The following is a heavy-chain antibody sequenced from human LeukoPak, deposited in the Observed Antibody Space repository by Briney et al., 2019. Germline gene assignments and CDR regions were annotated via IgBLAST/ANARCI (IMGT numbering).Heavy chain of an antibody. Sequence: GGSLRLSCAASGFTFDDYAMHWVRQAPGKGLEWVSGISWDSGSIGYADSVKGRFTISRDNAKNSLYLQMNSLRAEDTALYYCAKDISGMDVWGQGTTVTVSS. CDR1: GFTFDDYA. V-gene: IGHV3-9*01. CDR2: ISWDSGSI. CDR3: AKDISGMDV. J-gene: IGHJ6*02.